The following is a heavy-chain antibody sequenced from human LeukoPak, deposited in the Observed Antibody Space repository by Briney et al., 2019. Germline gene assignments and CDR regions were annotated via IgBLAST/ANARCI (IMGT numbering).Heavy chain of an antibody. CDR1: GGSISSYY. D-gene: IGHD2-2*01. CDR2: IQISGST. CDR3: ARGGVVPAAMLWYFDY. V-gene: IGHV4-4*07. Sequence: SETLSLTCTVSGGSISSYYWGWIRQPAGKGLEWIGRIQISGSTNYNPSLESRVTMSVDTSKNQFSLKLSSVTASDTAVYYCARGGVVPAAMLWYFDYWGQGTLVTVSS. J-gene: IGHJ4*02.